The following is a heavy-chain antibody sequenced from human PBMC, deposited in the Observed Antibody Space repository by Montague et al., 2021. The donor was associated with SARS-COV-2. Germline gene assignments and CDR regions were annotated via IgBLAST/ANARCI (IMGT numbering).Heavy chain of an antibody. CDR1: GGSISGNC. J-gene: IGHJ5*02. CDR3: ARDWAVLTRDGYNYGWFDP. D-gene: IGHD5-24*01. CDR2: IYYTGGT. Sequence: SETLSLTCSVSGGSISGNCWSWIRQSPGKGLEWVGYIYYTGGTNYNPSLESQVTISLDTSKNQFPLRLNSVTPADTAVYYCARDWAVLTRDGYNYGWFDPWGQGTLVTVSS. V-gene: IGHV4-59*01.